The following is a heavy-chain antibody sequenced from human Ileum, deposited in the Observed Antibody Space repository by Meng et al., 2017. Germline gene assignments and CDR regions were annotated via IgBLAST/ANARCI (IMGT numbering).Heavy chain of an antibody. CDR2: MNPNSGNT. D-gene: IGHD1-26*01. J-gene: IGHJ5*02. CDR1: GYTFTSYD. CDR3: ARGQGSGSYYVWFDP. Sequence: QGLRVQLGVGVNKQWGSVKVSCKASGYTFTSYDINWVRQATGQGLEWMGWMNPNSGNTGYAQKFPGRVTMTRNTSISTAYMELSSLRSEDTAVYYCARGQGSGSYYVWFDPWGQGTLVTVSS. V-gene: IGHV1-8*01.